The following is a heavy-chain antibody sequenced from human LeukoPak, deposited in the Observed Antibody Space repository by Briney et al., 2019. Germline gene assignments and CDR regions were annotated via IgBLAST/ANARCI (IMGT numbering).Heavy chain of an antibody. CDR1: GGSISSSDYY. CDR2: IYYSGST. Sequence: SETLSLTCTVSGGSISSSDYYWSWIRQPPGKGLEWIGYIYYSGSTYYNPSLKGRVTISVDTSKNQFSLKLSSVTAADTAVYYCARMKRGYGSGDRDYWGQGTLVTVSS. D-gene: IGHD3-10*01. V-gene: IGHV4-30-4*01. CDR3: ARMKRGYGSGDRDY. J-gene: IGHJ4*02.